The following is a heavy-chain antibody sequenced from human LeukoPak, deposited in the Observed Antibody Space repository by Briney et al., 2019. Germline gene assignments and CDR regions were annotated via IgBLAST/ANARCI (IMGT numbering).Heavy chain of an antibody. CDR1: GGSFSGYY. J-gene: IGHJ4*02. V-gene: IGHV4-34*01. CDR2: INHSGST. CDR3: ARGRWSAQRPPTAPAFDY. Sequence: PSETLSLTCAVYGGSFSGYYWSWIGQPRGKGLEWIGEINHSGSTNYNPSLKSRVTISVDTSKNQFSLKLSSVTAADTAVYYCARGRWSAQRPPTAPAFDYWGQGTLVTVSS. D-gene: IGHD2-2*01.